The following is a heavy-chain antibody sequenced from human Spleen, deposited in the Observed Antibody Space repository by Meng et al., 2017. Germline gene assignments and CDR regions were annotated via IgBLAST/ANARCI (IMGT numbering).Heavy chain of an antibody. Sequence: GESLKISCAVSGFTVNTNYMSWVRQSPGKGLEWVSVIYAGGYTSSADSVKGRFTISRHNSENTVYLQMNSLKTEDTAVYYCARHYSCRWYWGFWGQGTLVTVSS. D-gene: IGHD6-13*01. CDR2: IYAGGYT. J-gene: IGHJ4*02. CDR3: ARHYSCRWYWGF. V-gene: IGHV3-53*04. CDR1: GFTVNTNY.